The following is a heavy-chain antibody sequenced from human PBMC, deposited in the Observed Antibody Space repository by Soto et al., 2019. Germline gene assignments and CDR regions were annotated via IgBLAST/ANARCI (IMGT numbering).Heavy chain of an antibody. D-gene: IGHD5-12*01. Sequence: GESLKISCEGSGYSFTSYWIGWVRQMPGKGLEWMGIIYPGDSDTRYSPSFQGQVTISADKSISTAYLQWSSLKASDTAMYYCARGRSGYDYQSYYYYGMDVWGQGTTVTVSS. CDR3: ARGRSGYDYQSYYYYGMDV. V-gene: IGHV5-51*01. J-gene: IGHJ6*02. CDR1: GYSFTSYW. CDR2: IYPGDSDT.